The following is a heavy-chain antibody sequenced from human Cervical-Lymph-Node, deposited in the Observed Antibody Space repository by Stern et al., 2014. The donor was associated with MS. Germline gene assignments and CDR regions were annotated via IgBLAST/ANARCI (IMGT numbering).Heavy chain of an antibody. V-gene: IGHV1-8*01. CDR3: ARSIAADWNWXXX. CDR1: GYTFTSYD. CDR2: MNPKRGNT. Sequence: VQLEESGAEVKKPGASVKVSCKASGYTFTSYDINWVRQATGQGLEWMGWMNPKRGNTVYAHKFQGTVHMTRNTSLSTAYMELSSLRSEDTAVYFCARSIAADWNWXXXXXQGTLVTVSS. J-gene: IGHJ5*02. D-gene: IGHD6-13*01.